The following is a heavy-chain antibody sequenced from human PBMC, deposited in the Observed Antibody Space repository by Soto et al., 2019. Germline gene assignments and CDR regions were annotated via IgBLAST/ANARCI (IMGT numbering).Heavy chain of an antibody. D-gene: IGHD5-18*01. CDR3: AKDSGIQLWLRYFDY. CDR2: ISYDGSNK. Sequence: GGSLRLSCAASGFTFSSYGMHWVRQAPGKGLEWVAVISYDGSNKYYADSVKGRFTISRDNSKNTLYLQMNSLRAEDTAVYYYAKDSGIQLWLRYFDYWGQGTLVTVSS. J-gene: IGHJ4*02. CDR1: GFTFSSYG. V-gene: IGHV3-30*18.